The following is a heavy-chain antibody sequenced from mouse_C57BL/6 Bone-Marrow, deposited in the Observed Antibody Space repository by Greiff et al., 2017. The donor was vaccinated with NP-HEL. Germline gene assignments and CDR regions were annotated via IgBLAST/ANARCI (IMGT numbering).Heavy chain of an antibody. V-gene: IGHV1-26*01. CDR3: ARSLGSPFDY. CDR1: GYTFTDYY. Sequence: EVKLQQSGPELVKPGASVKISCKASGYTFTDYYMNWVKQSHGKSLEWIGDINPNNGGTSYNQKFKGKATLTVDKSSSTAYMELRSLTSEDSAVYYCARSLGSPFDYWGQGTTLTVSS. D-gene: IGHD1-1*02. CDR2: INPNNGGT. J-gene: IGHJ2*01.